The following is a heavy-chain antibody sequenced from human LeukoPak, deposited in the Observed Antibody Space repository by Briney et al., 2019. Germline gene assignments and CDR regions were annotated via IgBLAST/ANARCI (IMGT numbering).Heavy chain of an antibody. J-gene: IGHJ4*02. Sequence: ASVKVSCKASGYTFTSYYMHWVRQAPGQGLEWMGIINPSGGSTSYAQKFQGRVTMTRDTSTSTVYMELSSLRSEDMAVYYCARDQSGYYYFDYWGQGTLVTVSS. CDR2: INPSGGST. CDR3: ARDQSGYYYFDY. D-gene: IGHD3-3*01. CDR1: GYTFTSYY. V-gene: IGHV1-46*01.